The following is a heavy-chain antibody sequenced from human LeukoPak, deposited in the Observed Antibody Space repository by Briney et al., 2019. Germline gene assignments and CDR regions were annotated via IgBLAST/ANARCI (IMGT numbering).Heavy chain of an antibody. D-gene: IGHD3-22*01. CDR1: GGSISSSSYY. CDR2: IYYSGST. V-gene: IGHV4-39*01. CDR3: ARPEHYYDSSGYLEGYYFDY. J-gene: IGHJ4*02. Sequence: SETLSLTCTVSGGSISSSSYYWGWIRQPPGKGLEWIGSIYYSGSTYYNPSLKSRVTISVDTSKNQFSLKLSSVTAADTAVYYCARPEHYYDSSGYLEGYYFDYWGQGTLVTVSS.